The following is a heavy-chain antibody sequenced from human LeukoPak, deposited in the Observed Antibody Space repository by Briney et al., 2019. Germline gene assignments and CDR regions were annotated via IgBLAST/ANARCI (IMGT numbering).Heavy chain of an antibody. J-gene: IGHJ4*02. CDR3: ARDQNNWNYAHVDY. Sequence: ASVKVSCKASGYTFTSYGISWVRQAPGQGLEWMGWISAYNGYTNYAQQLQGRVTMTTDTSTSTAYMELRSLRSDDTAVYYRARDQNNWNYAHVDYWGQGTLVTVSS. D-gene: IGHD1-7*01. CDR2: ISAYNGYT. V-gene: IGHV1-18*01. CDR1: GYTFTSYG.